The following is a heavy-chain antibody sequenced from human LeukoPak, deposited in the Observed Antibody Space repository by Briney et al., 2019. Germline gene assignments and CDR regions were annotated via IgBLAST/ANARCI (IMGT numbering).Heavy chain of an antibody. J-gene: IGHJ6*03. CDR2: FKSKTDGGTT. Sequence: GGSLRLSCAASGFTFSNAWMNLVRQAPGKGLEWVGRFKSKTDGGTTDYAAPVKGRFTISRDDSKNTLYLQMNSLKTEDTAVYYCTTVINYGSGSYYYYMDVWGKGTTVTVSS. V-gene: IGHV3-15*01. D-gene: IGHD3-10*01. CDR1: GFTFSNAW. CDR3: TTVINYGSGSYYYYMDV.